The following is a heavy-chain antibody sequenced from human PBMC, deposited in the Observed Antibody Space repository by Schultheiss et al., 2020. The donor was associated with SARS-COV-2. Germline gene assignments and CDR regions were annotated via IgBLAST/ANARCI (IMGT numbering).Heavy chain of an antibody. Sequence: SVKVSCKASGGTFSSYAISWVRPAPGQGLEWMGGIIPIFGTANYAQKFQGRVTITADESTSTAYMELSSLRSEDTAVYYCARDRYDFWSGYVSYWYFDLWGRGTLVTVSS. V-gene: IGHV1-69*13. CDR3: ARDRYDFWSGYVSYWYFDL. CDR2: IIPIFGTA. D-gene: IGHD3-3*01. CDR1: GGTFSSYA. J-gene: IGHJ2*01.